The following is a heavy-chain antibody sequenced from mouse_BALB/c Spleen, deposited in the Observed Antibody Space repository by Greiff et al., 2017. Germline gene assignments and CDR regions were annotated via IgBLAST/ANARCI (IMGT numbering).Heavy chain of an antibody. CDR3: TYGYDEDFDY. CDR1: GYTFTDYE. CDR2: IDPETGGT. D-gene: IGHD2-2*01. Sequence: VQRVESGAELVRPGASVTLSCKASGYTFTDYEMHWVKQTPVHGLEWIGAIDPETGGTAYNQKFKGKATLTADKSSSTAYMELRSLTSEDSAVYYCTYGYDEDFDYWGQGTTLTVSS. J-gene: IGHJ2*01. V-gene: IGHV1-15*01.